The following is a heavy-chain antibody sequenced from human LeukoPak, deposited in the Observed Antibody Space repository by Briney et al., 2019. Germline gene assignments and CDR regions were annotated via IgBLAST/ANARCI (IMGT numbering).Heavy chain of an antibody. CDR2: IHNSGTT. D-gene: IGHD3-10*01. V-gene: IGHV4-34*01. CDR3: ARRYYYNLGSFPFDF. CDR1: GGPFSGYF. Sequence: SETLSLTCAVSGGPFSGYFWSWIRQSSGKGLEWIGEIHNSGTTNYNPSLSSRVTISEDTSKNQFYLNLSSVTAADTAVYYCARRYYYNLGSFPFDFWSQGTLVTVSS. J-gene: IGHJ4*02.